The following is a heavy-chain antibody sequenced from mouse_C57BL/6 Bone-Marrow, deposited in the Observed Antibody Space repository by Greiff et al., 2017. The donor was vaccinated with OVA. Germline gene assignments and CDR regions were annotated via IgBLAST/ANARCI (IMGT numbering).Heavy chain of an antibody. CDR3: TRGYNNYYAMDY. D-gene: IGHD2-5*01. V-gene: IGHV1-15*01. Sequence: QVQLQQSGAELVRPGASVTLSCKASGYTFTDYEMHWVKQTPVHGLEWIGAIDPETGGTAYNQKFKGKATLTADKSSSTAYIELRRLTSEDSAVDYCTRGYNNYYAMDYGGQGTSVTVSS. J-gene: IGHJ4*01. CDR1: GYTFTDYE. CDR2: IDPETGGT.